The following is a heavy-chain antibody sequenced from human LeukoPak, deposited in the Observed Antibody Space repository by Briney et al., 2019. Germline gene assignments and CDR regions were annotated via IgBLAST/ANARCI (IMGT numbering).Heavy chain of an antibody. J-gene: IGHJ5*02. D-gene: IGHD6-13*01. CDR3: ARVSSPRWFDP. CDR2: INPNSGGT. Sequence: ASVKVSCKASGYTFTGYYMHWVRQVPGQGLEWMGWINPNSGGTKYAQKFQGRVTMTRDTSISTAYMELSRLRSDDTAVYYCARVSSPRWFDPWGQGTLVTVSS. V-gene: IGHV1-2*02. CDR1: GYTFTGYY.